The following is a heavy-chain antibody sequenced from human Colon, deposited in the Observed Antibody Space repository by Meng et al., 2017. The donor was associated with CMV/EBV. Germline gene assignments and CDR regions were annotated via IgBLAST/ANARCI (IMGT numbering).Heavy chain of an antibody. D-gene: IGHD6-6*01. Sequence: GGSLRLSCAASGFTFSSYAMSWVRQAPGKGLEWVSAISGSGGSTYYADSVKGRLTISRDNSKNTLYLQMNSLRVEDTAVYYCTRDAGSSTSMDYWGQGTLVTVSS. J-gene: IGHJ4*02. V-gene: IGHV3-23*01. CDR3: TRDAGSSTSMDY. CDR2: ISGSGGST. CDR1: GFTFSSYA.